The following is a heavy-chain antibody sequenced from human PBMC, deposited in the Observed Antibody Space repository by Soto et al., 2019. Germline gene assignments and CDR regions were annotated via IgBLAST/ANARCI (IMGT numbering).Heavy chain of an antibody. CDR1: GFTFNSLS. V-gene: IGHV3-30*04. D-gene: IGHD5-12*01. CDR3: ARAKQMATMIG. J-gene: IGHJ4*02. CDR2: ISHDGRAT. Sequence: GGSLRLSCAASGFTFNSLSLHWVRQRPDKGLEWVAVISHDGRATFYADFVKGRFTVSRDNSKNTIYLQVNSLRAEDTAVYYCARAKQMATMIGWGQGTLVTVSS.